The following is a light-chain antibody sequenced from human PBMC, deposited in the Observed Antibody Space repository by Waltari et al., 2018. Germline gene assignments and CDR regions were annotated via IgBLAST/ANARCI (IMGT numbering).Light chain of an antibody. V-gene: IGLV2-14*03. J-gene: IGLJ2*01. CDR1: TSDVAAHKF. Sequence: QSALTQPASVSGSPGQSVTISCVGSTSDVAAHKFVSWYQQHPGEVPNLLIYDVNHPPSGVSNRFSGSKSGNTASLTISGLQPEDDSYYYCSSYTSSSTLVFGGGTKLTVL. CDR2: DVN. CDR3: SSYTSSSTLV.